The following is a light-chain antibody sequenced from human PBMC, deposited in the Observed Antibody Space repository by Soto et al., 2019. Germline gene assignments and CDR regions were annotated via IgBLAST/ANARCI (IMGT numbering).Light chain of an antibody. CDR1: QNIRNY. Sequence: DIQMTQSPSSLSSSIGDRVTITCRASQNIRNYLNWYQQKPGQAPNLLIYASSSLRGGVPSRFGGSGSGTEFTLTISSLQPEDFATYYCQRGHTLPYTFGQGTNLGI. J-gene: IGKJ2*01. CDR2: ASS. V-gene: IGKV1-39*01. CDR3: QRGHTLPYT.